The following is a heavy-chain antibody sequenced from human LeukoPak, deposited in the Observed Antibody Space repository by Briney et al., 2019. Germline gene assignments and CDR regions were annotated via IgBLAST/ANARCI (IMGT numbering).Heavy chain of an antibody. CDR2: ISSSGSTI. J-gene: IGHJ4*02. V-gene: IGHV3-48*04. Sequence: GGSLRLSCAASGFTFSSYSMNWVRQAPGKGLEWVSYISSSGSTIYYADSVKGRFTISRDNAKNSLYLQMNSLRAEDTAVYYCAREGYSSSWYKGSFDYWGQGTLVTVSS. D-gene: IGHD6-13*01. CDR3: AREGYSSSWYKGSFDY. CDR1: GFTFSSYS.